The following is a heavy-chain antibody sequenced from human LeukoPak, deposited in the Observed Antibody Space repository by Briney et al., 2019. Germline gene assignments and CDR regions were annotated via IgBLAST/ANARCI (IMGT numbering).Heavy chain of an antibody. V-gene: IGHV3-23*01. D-gene: IGHD3-9*01. CDR2: ISGSGGST. CDR1: GFTFSSYV. J-gene: IGHJ3*02. Sequence: GGSLRLSCAASGFTFSSYVMSWVRQAPGKGLEWVSAISGSGGSTYYADSVKGRFTISRDNSKNTLYLQMNSLRAEDTAVYYCARQGPNMIILTGPGDAFDIWGQGTMVTVSS. CDR3: ARQGPNMIILTGPGDAFDI.